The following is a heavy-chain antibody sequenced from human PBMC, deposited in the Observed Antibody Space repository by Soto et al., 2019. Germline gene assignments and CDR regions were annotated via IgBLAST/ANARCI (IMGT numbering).Heavy chain of an antibody. V-gene: IGHV4-4*07. CDR1: GGSIRSYY. Sequence: PSETLSRTCTLSGGSIRSYYWSWIRQPAGKGLEWIGRIYTSGSTNYNPSLKSRVTMSVDTSKNQFSLKLRSVTAADTAVYYCARARDSSGLAFDIWGQGTMVTVSS. J-gene: IGHJ3*02. D-gene: IGHD3-22*01. CDR3: ARARDSSGLAFDI. CDR2: IYTSGST.